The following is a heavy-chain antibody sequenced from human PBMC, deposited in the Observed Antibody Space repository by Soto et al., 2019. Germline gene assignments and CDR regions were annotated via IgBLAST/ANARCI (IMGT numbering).Heavy chain of an antibody. CDR1: GFSLSTSGVG. J-gene: IGHJ4*02. D-gene: IGHD3-22*01. CDR2: IYWDDDK. Sequence: QITLKESGPTLVKPTQTLTLTCTFSGFSLSTSGVGVGWIRQPPGKALEWLALIYWDDDKRYSPSLKSRLTITKDTSKNQVVLTMPNMDPVDTATYYCAHWYYYDSSGYYRYYFDYWGQGTLVTVSS. V-gene: IGHV2-5*02. CDR3: AHWYYYDSSGYYRYYFDY.